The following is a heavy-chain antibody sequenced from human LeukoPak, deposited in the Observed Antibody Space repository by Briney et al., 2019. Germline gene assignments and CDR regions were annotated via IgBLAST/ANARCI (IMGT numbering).Heavy chain of an antibody. CDR2: IIPIFGTA. J-gene: IGHJ4*02. V-gene: IGHV1-69*05. CDR3: ARGGSSRGDRFNY. CDR1: GGTFSSYA. D-gene: IGHD3-10*01. Sequence: SVKVSCKASGGTFSSYAISWVRQAPGQGLEWMGRIIPIFGTANYAQKFQGRVTITTDESTSTAYMELSSLRSEDTAVYYCARGGSSRGDRFNYWGQGTLVTVSS.